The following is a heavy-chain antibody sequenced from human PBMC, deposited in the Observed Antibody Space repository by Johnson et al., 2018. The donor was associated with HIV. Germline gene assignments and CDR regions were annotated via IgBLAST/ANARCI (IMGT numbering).Heavy chain of an antibody. V-gene: IGHV3-66*02. CDR3: ARDGLAANAFDT. J-gene: IGHJ3*02. D-gene: IGHD3/OR15-3a*01. CDR1: GFTFSDYY. Sequence: EVQLVESGGGLVKPGGSLRLSCAASGFTFSDYYMSWIRQAPGKGLEWVSVMYSGGRTYYADSVKGRFTIFRDNSKNTLYLQMNSLRAEDTAVYYCARDGLAANAFDTWGQGTMVTVSS. CDR2: MYSGGRT.